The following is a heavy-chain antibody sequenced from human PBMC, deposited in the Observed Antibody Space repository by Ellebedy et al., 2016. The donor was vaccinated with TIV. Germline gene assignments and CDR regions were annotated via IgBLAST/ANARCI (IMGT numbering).Heavy chain of an antibody. CDR3: ARSRRVAVTGGVYSGIDV. CDR1: GFTFSTYW. Sequence: PGGSLRLSCAASGFTFSTYWMTWVLQAPGKGLQWVANIEQDGYQKTYVDSVKGRFTISRDNAGNSLYLQMNSLRDEDTAVYYCARSRRVAVTGGVYSGIDVWGRGTTVTVSS. CDR2: IEQDGYQK. D-gene: IGHD6-19*01. V-gene: IGHV3-7*03. J-gene: IGHJ6*02.